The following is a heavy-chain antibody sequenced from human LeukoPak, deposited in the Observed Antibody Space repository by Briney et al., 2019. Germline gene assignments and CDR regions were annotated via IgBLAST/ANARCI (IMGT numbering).Heavy chain of an antibody. V-gene: IGHV4-34*01. D-gene: IGHD3-16*01. J-gene: IGHJ4*02. CDR3: ARGRRGSKKLYFDY. Sequence: SETLSLTCAVYGGSFSGYYWSWIRQPPGKGLEWIGEINHSGSTNYNPSLKSRVTISVDTSKNQFSLKLSSVTAADTAVYYCARGRRGSKKLYFDYWGQGTLVTVSS. CDR1: GGSFSGYY. CDR2: INHSGST.